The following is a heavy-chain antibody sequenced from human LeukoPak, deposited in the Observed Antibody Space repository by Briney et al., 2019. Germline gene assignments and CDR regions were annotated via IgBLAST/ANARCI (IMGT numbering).Heavy chain of an antibody. J-gene: IGHJ4*02. CDR2: IGGSGGST. Sequence: GGSLRLSCAASGFTFSSYAMSWVRQAPGKGLEWVSAIGGSGGSTYYADSVKGRFTISRDNSKNTLYLQMNSLRAEDTAVYYCSRRDGYNYDYWGQGTLVTVSS. CDR3: SRRDGYNYDY. CDR1: GFTFSSYA. V-gene: IGHV3-23*01. D-gene: IGHD5-24*01.